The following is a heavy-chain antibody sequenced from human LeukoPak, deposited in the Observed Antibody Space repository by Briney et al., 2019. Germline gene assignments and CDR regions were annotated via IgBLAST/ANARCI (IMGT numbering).Heavy chain of an antibody. J-gene: IGHJ5*02. CDR1: GFTVSSNY. CDR3: ARLEVRGVIGP. Sequence: PGGSLRLSCVASGFTVSSNYMNWVRQAPGKGLEWVEVIYTGGATYYADSVKGRFTVSRDKSKNMLYLEMNSLRAEDTAVYYCARLEVRGVIGPWGQGTLVTVSS. D-gene: IGHD3-10*01. V-gene: IGHV3-53*01. CDR2: IYTGGAT.